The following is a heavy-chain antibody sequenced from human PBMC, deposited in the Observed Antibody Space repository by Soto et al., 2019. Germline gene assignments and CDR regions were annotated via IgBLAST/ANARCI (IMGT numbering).Heavy chain of an antibody. V-gene: IGHV5-51*01. J-gene: IGHJ6*02. D-gene: IGHD3-22*01. Sequence: GESLKISCKGSGYSFTSYWIGWVRQMPGKGLEWMGIIYPGDSDTRYSPSFQGQVTISADKSISTAYLQWSSLKASDTAMYYCAISPYDSSGYYPYYYYYGMDVWGQGTTVTVSS. CDR3: AISPYDSSGYYPYYYYYGMDV. CDR2: IYPGDSDT. CDR1: GYSFTSYW.